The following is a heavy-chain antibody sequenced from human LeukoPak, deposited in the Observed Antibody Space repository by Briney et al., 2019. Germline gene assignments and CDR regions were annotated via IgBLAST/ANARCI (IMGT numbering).Heavy chain of an antibody. CDR1: GFTFSSYW. J-gene: IGHJ4*02. CDR2: IKQDGSEK. V-gene: IGHV3-7*01. CDR3: ARDGLLEWVLPFDY. Sequence: GGSLRLSCAASGFTFSSYWMSWVRQAPGKGLEWVANIKQDGSEKDYVDSVKGRFTISRDNAKNSLYLQMNSLRAEDTAVYYCARDGLLEWVLPFDYWGQGTLVTVSS. D-gene: IGHD3-3*01.